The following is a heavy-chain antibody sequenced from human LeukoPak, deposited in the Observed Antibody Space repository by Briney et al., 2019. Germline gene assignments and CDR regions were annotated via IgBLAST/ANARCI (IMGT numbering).Heavy chain of an antibody. CDR2: INHSGST. J-gene: IGHJ4*02. Sequence: ASETLSLTCAVYGGSFSGYYWGWIRQPPGKGLEWIGEINHSGSTNYNPSLKSRVTISVDTSKNQFSLKLSSVTAADTAVYYCARGRDYIRLRSLDYWGQGTLVTVSS. CDR3: ARGRDYIRLRSLDY. V-gene: IGHV4-34*01. D-gene: IGHD5-12*01. CDR1: GGSFSGYY.